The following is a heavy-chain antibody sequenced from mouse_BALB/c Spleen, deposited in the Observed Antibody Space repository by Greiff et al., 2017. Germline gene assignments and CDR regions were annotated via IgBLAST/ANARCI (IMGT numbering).Heavy chain of an antibody. CDR3: ARQGDYDEDYFDY. CDR1: GDSITSGY. V-gene: IGHV3-8*02. D-gene: IGHD2-4*01. J-gene: IGHJ2*01. Sequence: EVQLQQSGPSLVKPSQTLSLTCSVTGDSITSGYWNWIRKFPGNKLEYMGYISYSGSTYYNPSLKSRISITRDTSKNQYYLQLNSVTTEDTATYYCARQGDYDEDYFDYWGQGTTLTVSS. CDR2: ISYSGST.